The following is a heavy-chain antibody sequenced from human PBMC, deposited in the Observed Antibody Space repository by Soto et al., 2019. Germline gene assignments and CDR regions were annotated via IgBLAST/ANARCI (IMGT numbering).Heavy chain of an antibody. CDR1: GGFRSSSGYY. CDR3: ARLWMAARYRPYGIDV. CDR2: IYYSGST. V-gene: IGHV4-39*02. D-gene: IGHD1-1*01. J-gene: IGHJ6*02. Sequence: CTLSGGFRSSSGYYWGWIRQPPGKWLEWIGRIYYSGSTYYNPSLTSRVTISEDTSKNHFSLKLTSVTAADTAVQYCARLWMAARYRPYGIDVCGQGTTVTVS.